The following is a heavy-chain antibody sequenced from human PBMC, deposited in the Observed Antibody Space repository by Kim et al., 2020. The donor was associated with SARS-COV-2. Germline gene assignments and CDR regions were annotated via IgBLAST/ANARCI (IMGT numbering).Heavy chain of an antibody. J-gene: IGHJ4*02. V-gene: IGHV3-23*01. Sequence: ADAVKGRFTVSRDTSKNTLYLQMNSLRAEDTAVYYCAKGLSYSSTWYYFDYWGQGTLVTVSS. D-gene: IGHD6-13*01. CDR3: AKGLSYSSTWYYFDY.